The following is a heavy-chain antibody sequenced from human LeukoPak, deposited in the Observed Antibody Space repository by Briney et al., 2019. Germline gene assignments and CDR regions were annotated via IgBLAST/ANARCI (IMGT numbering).Heavy chain of an antibody. Sequence: GASVKVSCKASGYTFTGYYMHWVRQAPGQGLEWMGWINPNSGGTNYAQKFQGRVTMTRDTSISTAYMELSRLRSDDTAVYYCARGPSRTTLYYYYGMGVWGQGTTVTVSS. CDR2: INPNSGGT. D-gene: IGHD1-7*01. CDR3: ARGPSRTTLYYYYGMGV. CDR1: GYTFTGYY. J-gene: IGHJ6*02. V-gene: IGHV1-2*02.